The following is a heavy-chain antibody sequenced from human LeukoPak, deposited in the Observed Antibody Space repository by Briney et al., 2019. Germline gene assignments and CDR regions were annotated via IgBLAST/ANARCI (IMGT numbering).Heavy chain of an antibody. Sequence: GASVKVSCKASGYTFTGYYMHWVRQAPGQGLEWMGWINPNSGGTNYAQKFQGRVTMTRDTSISTAYMELTRLRSDGTAVYYCARVKGPGSPLFDYWGQGTLVTVSS. V-gene: IGHV1-2*02. CDR2: INPNSGGT. CDR3: ARVKGPGSPLFDY. CDR1: GYTFTGYY. D-gene: IGHD3-10*01. J-gene: IGHJ4*02.